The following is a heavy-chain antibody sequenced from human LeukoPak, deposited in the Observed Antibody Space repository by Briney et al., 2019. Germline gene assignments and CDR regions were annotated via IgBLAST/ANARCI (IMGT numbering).Heavy chain of an antibody. CDR2: INTKGET. CDR3: ATSNDAKIAPFDH. V-gene: IGHV4-4*09. D-gene: IGHD2-21*01. J-gene: IGHJ4*02. CDR1: GVSMSAYQ. Sequence: SEILSLTCTVSGVSMSAYQWSWVWQSPEKGLEWIGCINTKGETSYNPSLKSRVTTSVDTSKSQFSLRLASVTAADTAVYYCATSNDAKIAPFDHWGQGAPVTVSS.